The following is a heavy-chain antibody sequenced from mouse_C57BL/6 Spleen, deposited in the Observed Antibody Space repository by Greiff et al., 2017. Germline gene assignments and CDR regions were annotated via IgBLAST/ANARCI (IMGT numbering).Heavy chain of an antibody. Sequence: QVQLQQSGAELVRPGASVTLSCKASGYTFTDYEMHWVKQTPVHGLEWIGAIDPETGGTAYNQKFKGKAILTADKSSSTAYMELRSLTSEDSAVYYCTRSYSTGEDYFDDWGQGTTLTVSS. J-gene: IGHJ2*01. V-gene: IGHV1-15*01. CDR2: IDPETGGT. D-gene: IGHD2-5*01. CDR1: GYTFTDYE. CDR3: TRSYSTGEDYFDD.